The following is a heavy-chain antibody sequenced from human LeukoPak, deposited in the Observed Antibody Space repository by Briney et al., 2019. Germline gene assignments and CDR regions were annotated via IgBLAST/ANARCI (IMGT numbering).Heavy chain of an antibody. CDR3: AGLIVVVTASNWFDP. CDR2: INHSGST. CDR1: GGSFSGYY. J-gene: IGHJ5*02. D-gene: IGHD2-21*02. Sequence: SSETLSLTCAVYGGSFSGYYWSWIRQPPGKGLEWIGEINHSGSTNYNPSLKSRVTISVDTSKNQFSLKLSSVTAADTAVYYCAGLIVVVTASNWFDPWGQGTLVTVSS. V-gene: IGHV4-34*01.